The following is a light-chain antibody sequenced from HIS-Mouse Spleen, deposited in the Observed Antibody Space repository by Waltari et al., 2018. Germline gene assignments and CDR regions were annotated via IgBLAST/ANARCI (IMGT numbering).Light chain of an antibody. CDR2: EVS. V-gene: IGLV2-14*01. J-gene: IGLJ3*02. Sequence: QSALTQPASVSGSTGQSITISCTGTSSDVGGYNYVSWYPQHPGKAPKPMIYEVSNRPSGVSNRFSGSKSGNTASLTISGLQAEDEADYYCSSYTSSSSWVFGGGTKLTVL. CDR3: SSYTSSSSWV. CDR1: SSDVGGYNY.